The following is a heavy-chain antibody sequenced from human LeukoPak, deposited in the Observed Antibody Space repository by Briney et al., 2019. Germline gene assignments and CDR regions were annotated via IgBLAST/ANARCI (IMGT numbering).Heavy chain of an antibody. J-gene: IGHJ4*02. D-gene: IGHD6-19*01. V-gene: IGHV3-30*02. CDR1: GFTFSSYG. Sequence: GGSLRLSCAASGFTFSSYGMHWVRQAPGKGLEWVAFIRYDGSNKYYADFVKGRFTISRDNSKNTLYLQMNGLRAEDTAVYYCAKDREGMVAGTMVDYWGQGTLVTVSS. CDR3: AKDREGMVAGTMVDY. CDR2: IRYDGSNK.